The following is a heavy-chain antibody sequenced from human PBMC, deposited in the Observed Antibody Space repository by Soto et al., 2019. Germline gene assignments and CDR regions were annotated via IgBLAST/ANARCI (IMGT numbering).Heavy chain of an antibody. CDR3: ASNYYYYYYMDV. Sequence: RGSLRLSCAASGFTLSREWMSWVRHAPGKGLEWVANIKQDGSEKYYVDSVKGRFTISRDNAKNSLYLQMNSLRAEDTAVYYCASNYYYYYYMDVWGKGTTVTVSS. J-gene: IGHJ6*03. CDR1: GFTLSREW. CDR2: IKQDGSEK. V-gene: IGHV3-7*01.